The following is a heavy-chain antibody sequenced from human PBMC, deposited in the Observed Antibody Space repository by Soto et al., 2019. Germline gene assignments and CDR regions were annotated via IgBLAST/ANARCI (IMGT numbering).Heavy chain of an antibody. CDR2: ISCSGST. CDR3: ARVRGNGLPGAFDV. J-gene: IGHJ3*01. CDR1: GVSISGYY. V-gene: IGHV4-59*01. D-gene: IGHD2-15*01. Sequence: QVQLQESGPGLVKPSETLSLTCTVSGVSISGYYWCRIRQSPGRGLEWIGYISCSGSTNYNPSLMGRVTISLDTSKNQCPLKLSSVPAADTAMDYCARVRGNGLPGAFDVWGPGATVTVSS.